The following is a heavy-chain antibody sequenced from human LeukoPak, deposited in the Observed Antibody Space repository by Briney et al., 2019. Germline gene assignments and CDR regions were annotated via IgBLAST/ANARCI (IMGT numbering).Heavy chain of an antibody. CDR1: GFTFSSYE. J-gene: IGHJ6*02. Sequence: QSGGSLRLSCAASGFTFSSYEMNWVRQAPGKGLEWVSYISSSGSTIYYADSVKGRFTISRDNAKNSLYLQMNSLRAEDTAVYYCAGNVVAVAATRGYYYGMDVWGQGTTVTVSS. CDR3: AGNVVAVAATRGYYYGMDV. D-gene: IGHD2-15*01. CDR2: ISSSGSTI. V-gene: IGHV3-48*03.